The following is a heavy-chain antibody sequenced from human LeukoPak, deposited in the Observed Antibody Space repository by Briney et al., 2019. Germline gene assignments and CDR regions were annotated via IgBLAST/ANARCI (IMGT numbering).Heavy chain of an antibody. CDR1: GFTISSYG. CDR2: ISYDGSNK. Sequence: GGSLRLSCAIYGFTISSYGGMHWVRQAPGKGLEWVAVISYDGSNKYYADSVKGRFTISRDNSKNTLYLQMNSLRAEDTAVYYCARDSGIAGYYFDYWGQGSLVTVSS. J-gene: IGHJ4*02. D-gene: IGHD6-13*01. V-gene: IGHV3-30*03. CDR3: ARDSGIAGYYFDY.